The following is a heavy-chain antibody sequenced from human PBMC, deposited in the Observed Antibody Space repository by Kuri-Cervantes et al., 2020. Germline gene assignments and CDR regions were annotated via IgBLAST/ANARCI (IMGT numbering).Heavy chain of an antibody. Sequence: GESLKISCAASGFTVSSNYMSWVRQAPGKGLEWVSVIYSGGSTYYADSVKGRFTISRDNAKNSLYLQMNSLRAEDTALYYCAKDMKEGSTLYYYGMDAWGQGTTVTVSS. CDR3: AKDMKEGSTLYYYGMDA. CDR1: GFTVSSNY. V-gene: IGHV3-53*05. CDR2: IYSGGST. J-gene: IGHJ6*02. D-gene: IGHD6-13*01.